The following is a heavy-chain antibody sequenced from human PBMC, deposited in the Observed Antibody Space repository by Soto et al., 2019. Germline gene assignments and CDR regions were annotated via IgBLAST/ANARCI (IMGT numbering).Heavy chain of an antibody. J-gene: IGHJ4*02. Sequence: ASETLCLTCTVSGGTVSSTGYCWGWIRQHPGKGLEWIGYIYYSGSTYYNPSLKRRITISVDTSENQFSLKLSSVTAADTAVYYCARGSRLGYDYWGQGTLVTVS. CDR2: IYYSGST. V-gene: IGHV4-31*03. D-gene: IGHD3-16*01. CDR1: GGTVSSTGYC. CDR3: ARGSRLGYDY.